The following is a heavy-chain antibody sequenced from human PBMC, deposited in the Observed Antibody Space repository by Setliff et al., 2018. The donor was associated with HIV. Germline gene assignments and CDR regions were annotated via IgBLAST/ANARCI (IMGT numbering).Heavy chain of an antibody. CDR3: ARAKSLVRGVNYFDY. CDR1: GGSISSTYY. D-gene: IGHD3-10*01. CDR2: IYYSGTT. Sequence: SETLSLTCTVSGGSISSTYYWGWIRQPPGKGLAWIGSIYYSGTTYYSPSLKSRVTISVDTSKNQFSLKLTSVTAADTAVYYCARAKSLVRGVNYFDYWGQGTLVTVSA. V-gene: IGHV4-39*07. J-gene: IGHJ4*02.